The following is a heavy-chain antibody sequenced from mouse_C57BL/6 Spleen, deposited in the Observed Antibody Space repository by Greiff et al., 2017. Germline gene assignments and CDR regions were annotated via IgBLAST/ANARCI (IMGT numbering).Heavy chain of an antibody. CDR1: GYTFTSYW. J-gene: IGHJ2*01. CDR2: IYPGSGST. D-gene: IGHD2-10*01. CDR3: ARSSLLLYYFDY. Sequence: QVQLQQPGAELVKPGASVKMSCKASGYTFTSYWITWVKQRPGQGLEWIGDIYPGSGSTNYTEKFKSKATLTVDTSSSTAYMQLSSLTSEDSAVYDCARSSLLLYYFDYWGQGTTLTVSS. V-gene: IGHV1-55*01.